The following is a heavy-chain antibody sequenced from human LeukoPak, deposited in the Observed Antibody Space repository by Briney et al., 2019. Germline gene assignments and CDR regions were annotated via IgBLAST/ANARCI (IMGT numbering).Heavy chain of an antibody. J-gene: IGHJ3*02. D-gene: IGHD3-10*01. Sequence: GGSLRLSCAASGFTFSNAWMSWVRQAPGKGLEWVGRIKSKTDGGTTDYAAPVKDRFTISRDDSKNTLYLQMNSLKTEDTAVYYCTTDYYGSGSYPDAFDIWGRGTMVTVSS. CDR1: GFTFSNAW. CDR3: TTDYYGSGSYPDAFDI. CDR2: IKSKTDGGTT. V-gene: IGHV3-15*01.